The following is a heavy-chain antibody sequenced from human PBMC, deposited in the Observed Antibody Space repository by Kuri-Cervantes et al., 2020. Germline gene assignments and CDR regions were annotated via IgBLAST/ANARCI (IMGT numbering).Heavy chain of an antibody. CDR3: ARSGSSFDY. Sequence: SETLSLTCAVSDYSISSGYYWGWIRQPPGNGLEWIGSFYHGGSPYYNPSLKSRVTISVDTSKNQFSLKLSSVTAADTAVYYCARSGSSFDYWGQGTLVTVSS. J-gene: IGHJ4*02. D-gene: IGHD1-26*01. CDR1: DYSISSGYY. CDR2: FYHGGSP. V-gene: IGHV4-38-2*01.